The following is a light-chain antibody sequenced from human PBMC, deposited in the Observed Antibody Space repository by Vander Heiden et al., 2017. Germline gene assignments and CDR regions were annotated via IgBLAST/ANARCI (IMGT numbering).Light chain of an antibody. CDR1: QTFSSTY. Sequence: IVLTQSPGTLSLSPGERATLSCRASQTFSSTYLAWYQQKHGQATRLLIYGASTRATGIPGRFSGSGSGTDFTLTISRLEPEDFAVYYCQQFGTSPVTFGQGTKLEIK. CDR2: GAS. V-gene: IGKV3-20*01. J-gene: IGKJ2*01. CDR3: QQFGTSPVT.